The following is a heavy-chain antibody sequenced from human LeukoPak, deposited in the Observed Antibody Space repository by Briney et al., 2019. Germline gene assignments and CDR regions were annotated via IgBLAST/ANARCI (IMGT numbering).Heavy chain of an antibody. CDR3: ARVGVAAATPYGMDV. V-gene: IGHV3-30-3*01. J-gene: IGHJ6*02. D-gene: IGHD2-15*01. CDR1: GFTFSSYA. Sequence: PGRSLRLSCAASGFTFSSYAMHWVRQAPGKGLEWVAVISYDGSNKYYADSVKGRFTISRDNSKNTLYLQMNSLRAGDTAVYYCARVGVAAATPYGMDVWGQGTTVTVSS. CDR2: ISYDGSNK.